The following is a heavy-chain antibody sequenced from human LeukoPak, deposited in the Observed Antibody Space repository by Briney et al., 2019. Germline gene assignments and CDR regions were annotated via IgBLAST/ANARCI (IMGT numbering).Heavy chain of an antibody. J-gene: IGHJ5*02. CDR2: ISASGSAT. D-gene: IGHD4-17*01. V-gene: IGHV3-23*01. Sequence: GGSLRLSCVASGFIFSNYGMNWVRQAPGKGLEWVAAISASGSATSYADSVKGRFTISRDNSKNTLYLQMNSLRAEDTAVYYCASYGDYGAPTNWFDPWGQGTLVTVSS. CDR3: ASYGDYGAPTNWFDP. CDR1: GFIFSNYG.